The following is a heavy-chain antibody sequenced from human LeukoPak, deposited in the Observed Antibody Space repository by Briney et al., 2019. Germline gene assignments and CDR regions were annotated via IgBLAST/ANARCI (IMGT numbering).Heavy chain of an antibody. Sequence: GRSLRLSCAASGFTFDDYAMHWVRQAPGKGLEWVSGISWNSGSIGYADSVKGRFTISRDNAKNSLYLQMNSLRAEDTALYYCAKELGTRSSLRFLEWLPHFDYWGQGTLVTVSS. CDR1: GFTFDDYA. D-gene: IGHD3-3*01. J-gene: IGHJ4*02. CDR2: ISWNSGSI. V-gene: IGHV3-9*01. CDR3: AKELGTRSSLRFLEWLPHFDY.